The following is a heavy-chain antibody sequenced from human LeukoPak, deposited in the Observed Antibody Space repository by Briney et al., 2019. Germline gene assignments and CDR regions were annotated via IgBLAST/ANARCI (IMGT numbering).Heavy chain of an antibody. CDR3: ARGVAARAFDY. J-gene: IGHJ4*02. CDR2: INHSGST. V-gene: IGHV4-34*01. D-gene: IGHD6-6*01. CDR1: GGSFSGYY. Sequence: SETLSLTCAVYGGSFSGYYWSWIRQPPGKGLEWIGEINHSGSTNYNPSLESRVTISVDTSKNQFSLKLSSVTAADTAVYYCARGVAARAFDYWGQGTLVTVSS.